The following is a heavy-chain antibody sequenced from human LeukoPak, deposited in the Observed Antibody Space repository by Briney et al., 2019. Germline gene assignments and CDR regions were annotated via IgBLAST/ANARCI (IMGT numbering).Heavy chain of an antibody. J-gene: IGHJ4*02. CDR2: IYHSGST. CDR1: GGSISSGGYY. D-gene: IGHD5-18*01. Sequence: SETLSLTCTVSGGSISSGGYYWSWIRQSPGKGLEWIGYIYHSGSTYYNPSLKSRVTISVDRSKNQFSLKLSSVTAADTAVYYCARELDTLQSPVFDYWGQGTLVTVSS. CDR3: ARELDTLQSPVFDY. V-gene: IGHV4-30-2*06.